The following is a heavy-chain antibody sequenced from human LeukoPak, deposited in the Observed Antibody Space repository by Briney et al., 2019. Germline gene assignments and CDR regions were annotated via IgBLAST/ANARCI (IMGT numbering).Heavy chain of an antibody. CDR1: GGTFSSYA. CDR3: ARSAGYSSGSFDY. CDR2: IIPILGIA. J-gene: IGHJ4*02. D-gene: IGHD6-19*01. V-gene: IGHV1-69*04. Sequence: SVKVSCKASGGTFSSYAISWVRQAPGQGLEWMGRIIPILGIANYAQKFQGRVTITADKFTSTAYMELSSLRSEDTAVYYCARSAGYSSGSFDYWGQGTLVTVSS.